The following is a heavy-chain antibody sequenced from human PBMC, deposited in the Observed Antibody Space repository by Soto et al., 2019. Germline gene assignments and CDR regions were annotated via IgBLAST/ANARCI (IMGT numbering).Heavy chain of an antibody. CDR2: IYYSGST. V-gene: IGHV4-39*01. J-gene: IGHJ1*01. CDR3: ASWGKMTDAWDAEYFQH. D-gene: IGHD1-26*01. CDR1: GGSISSSSYY. Sequence: QLQLQESGPGLVKPSETLSLTCTVSGGSISSSSYYWGWIRQPPGKGLEWIGSIYYSGSTYYNPSLKSRVTISVDTSKNQFSLKLSSVTAADTAVYYCASWGKMTDAWDAEYFQHWGQGTLVTVSS.